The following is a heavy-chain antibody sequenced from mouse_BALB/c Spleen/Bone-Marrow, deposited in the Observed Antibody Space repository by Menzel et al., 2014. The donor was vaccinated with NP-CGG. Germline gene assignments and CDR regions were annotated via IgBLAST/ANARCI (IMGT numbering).Heavy chain of an antibody. D-gene: IGHD4-1*01. Sequence: QVQLKESGAELAKPWASVKMSCKASGYTFTSCWMHWIQQRPGQGLEWIGYINPSTAYAEYNQKFKDKATLTADTTSSTASVQLSSPTSEDSAVYYCAREGNLGRDSYDYGGQGTTLTVSS. J-gene: IGHJ2*01. V-gene: IGHV1-7*01. CDR1: GYTFTSCW. CDR2: INPSTAYA. CDR3: AREGNLGRDSYDY.